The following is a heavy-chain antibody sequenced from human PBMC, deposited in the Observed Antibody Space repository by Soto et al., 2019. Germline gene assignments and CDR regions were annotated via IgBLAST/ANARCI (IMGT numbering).Heavy chain of an antibody. Sequence: GGSLRLSCAASGFTFSSYWMSWVRQAPGKGLEWVANIKQDGSEKYYVDSVKGRFTISRDNAKNTLYLQMNSLRAEDTAVYYWARQAVADLRAFDPWGQGTPVPVSS. V-gene: IGHV3-7*01. D-gene: IGHD6-19*01. CDR3: ARQAVADLRAFDP. CDR1: GFTFSSYW. CDR2: IKQDGSEK. J-gene: IGHJ5*02.